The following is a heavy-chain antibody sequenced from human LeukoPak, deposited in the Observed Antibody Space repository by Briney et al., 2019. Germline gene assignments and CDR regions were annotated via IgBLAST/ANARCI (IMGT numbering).Heavy chain of an antibody. V-gene: IGHV3-30-3*01. J-gene: IGHJ4*02. Sequence: GGSLRLSCAASGFTFSSYAMHWVRQAPGKGLEWVAVISYDGSNKYYADSVKGRSTISRDNSKNTLYLQMNSLRAEDTAVYYCARGDYGDYYFDYWGQGTLVTVSS. CDR3: ARGDYGDYYFDY. CDR1: GFTFSSYA. CDR2: ISYDGSNK. D-gene: IGHD4-17*01.